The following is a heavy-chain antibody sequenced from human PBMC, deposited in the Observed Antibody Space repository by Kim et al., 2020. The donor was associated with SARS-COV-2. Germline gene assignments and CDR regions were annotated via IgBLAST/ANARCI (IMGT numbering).Heavy chain of an antibody. D-gene: IGHD3-10*01. CDR2: ISNSGGTT. V-gene: IGHV3-23*01. CDR1: GFPFTSYA. J-gene: IGHJ5*02. CDR3: AKGSMIRGFDN. Sequence: GGSLRLSCVASGFPFTSYAMSWVRQTPGKGLEWVSAISNSGGTTYYAGSVRGRFTISRDNSKNTLYLQMSSLRVEDTALYYCAKGSMIRGFDNWGQGTLVTVSS.